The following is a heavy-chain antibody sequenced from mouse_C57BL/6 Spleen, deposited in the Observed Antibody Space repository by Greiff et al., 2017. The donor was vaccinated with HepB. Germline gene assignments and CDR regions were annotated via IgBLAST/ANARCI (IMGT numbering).Heavy chain of an antibody. CDR3: ARDYGSRRVYFDY. V-gene: IGHV1-64*01. J-gene: IGHJ2*01. Sequence: QVQLQQPGAELVKPGASVKLSCKASGYTFTSYWMHWVKQRPGQGLEWIGMIHPNSGSTNYNEKFKSKATLTVDKSSSTAYMQLSSLTSEDSAVYYCARDYGSRRVYFDYWGQGTTRTVSS. CDR2: IHPNSGST. D-gene: IGHD1-1*01. CDR1: GYTFTSYW.